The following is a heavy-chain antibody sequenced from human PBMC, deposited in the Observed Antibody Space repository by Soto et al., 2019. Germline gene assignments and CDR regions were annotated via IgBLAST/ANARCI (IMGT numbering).Heavy chain of an antibody. CDR1: GFTFSSYA. J-gene: IGHJ2*01. V-gene: IGHV3-23*01. CDR2: ISGSGGST. Sequence: GGSLRLSCAASGFTFSSYAMSWVRQAPGKGLEWVSAISGSGGSTYYADSVKGRFTISRDNSKNTLYLQMNSLRAEDTAVYYCAKKGEEPLDNGNWYFDLWGRGTLVTVSS. CDR3: AKKGEEPLDNGNWYFDL. D-gene: IGHD1-1*01.